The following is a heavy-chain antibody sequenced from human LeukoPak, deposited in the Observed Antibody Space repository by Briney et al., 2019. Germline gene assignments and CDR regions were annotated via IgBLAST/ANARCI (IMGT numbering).Heavy chain of an antibody. D-gene: IGHD4-23*01. V-gene: IGHV3-49*04. CDR1: GFTFGDYA. CDR3: TRDLYTTVVPGHYFDY. CDR2: IRSKAYGGTT. Sequence: PGGSLRLSCTASGFTFGDYAMSWVRQAPGKGLEWEGFIRSKAYGGTTEYAASVKGRFTISRDDSKSIAYLQMNSLKTEDTAVYYCTRDLYTTVVPGHYFDYWGQGTLVTVSS. J-gene: IGHJ4*02.